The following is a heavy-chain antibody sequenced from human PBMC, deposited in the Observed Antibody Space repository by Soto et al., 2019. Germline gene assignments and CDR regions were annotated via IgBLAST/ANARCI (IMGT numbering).Heavy chain of an antibody. Sequence: GGSLRLSCAASGFTFSSYAMSWVRQAPGKGLVLFSVIIGCVGSKYYADSVKGRFPISRDNSKITLYLQMNSLRAEDTAFFYCAGHQGIWFGELFSAFDIWGQGTMVTVSS. CDR2: IIGCVGSK. D-gene: IGHD3-10*01. CDR3: AGHQGIWFGELFSAFDI. V-gene: IGHV3-23*01. J-gene: IGHJ3*02. CDR1: GFTFSSYA.